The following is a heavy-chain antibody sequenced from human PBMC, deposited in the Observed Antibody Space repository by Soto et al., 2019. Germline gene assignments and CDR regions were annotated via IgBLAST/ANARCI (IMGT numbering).Heavy chain of an antibody. Sequence: ASVKVSCKASGYTFTSYGISWVRQTPGQGLEWMGWISGYNGITNYAQKVQGRVTMTTDTSTSTAYMELRSLRSDDTAVYYCARDGGYYYDSSGYYCDYWGQGTLVTVSS. V-gene: IGHV1-18*01. CDR3: ARDGGYYYDSSGYYCDY. J-gene: IGHJ4*02. CDR2: ISGYNGIT. D-gene: IGHD3-22*01. CDR1: GYTFTSYG.